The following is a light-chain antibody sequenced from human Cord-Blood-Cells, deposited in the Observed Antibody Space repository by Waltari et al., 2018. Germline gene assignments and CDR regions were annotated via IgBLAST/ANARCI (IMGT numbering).Light chain of an antibody. J-gene: IGKJ1*01. CDR3: QQYGGSPWT. CDR2: GAS. CDR1: QIVSSSY. Sequence: EIVLTQSPGTLSLSPGERATLSCRASQIVSSSYLAWYQQKPGQAPRLLIYGASSRATGIPDRFSGSGSGTDFTLTISRLEPEDFAVYYCQQYGGSPWTFGQGTKVEIK. V-gene: IGKV3-20*01.